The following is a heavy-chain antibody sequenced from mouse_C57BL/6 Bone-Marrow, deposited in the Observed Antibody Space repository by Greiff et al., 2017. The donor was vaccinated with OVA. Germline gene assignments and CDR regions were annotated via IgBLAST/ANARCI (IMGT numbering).Heavy chain of an antibody. V-gene: IGHV1-82*01. Sequence: QVQLKESGPELVKPGASVKISCKASGYAFSSSWMNWVKQRPGKGLEWMGRIYPGDGDTNYNGKFKGKATLTADKSSSTAYMQLSSLTSEDSAVYFCARGYYGSSWYFDVWGTGTTVTVSS. CDR2: IYPGDGDT. J-gene: IGHJ1*03. CDR3: ARGYYGSSWYFDV. D-gene: IGHD1-1*01. CDR1: GYAFSSSW.